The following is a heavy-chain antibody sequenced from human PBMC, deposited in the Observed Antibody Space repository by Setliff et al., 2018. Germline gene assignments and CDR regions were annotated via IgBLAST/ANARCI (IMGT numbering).Heavy chain of an antibody. V-gene: IGHV3-21*01. CDR1: GFTFSSYS. J-gene: IGHJ6*03. CDR2: ISTSSSYI. D-gene: IGHD7-27*01. Sequence: GESLKISCAASGFTFSSYSMNWVRQAPGKGLEWVSSISTSSSYIYYADSVKGRFTISRDNAKKSLFLQMDSLRAEDTAVYFCAVIDWGENFYNMDVWGKGTTVTVSS. CDR3: AVIDWGENFYNMDV.